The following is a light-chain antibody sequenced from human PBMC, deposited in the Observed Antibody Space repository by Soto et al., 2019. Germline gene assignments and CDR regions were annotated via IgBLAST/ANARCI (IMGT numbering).Light chain of an antibody. Sequence: EIVLTQSPGTLSLSPGERATLSCRASQSVSSSHLAWYQQKPGQAPRLLIYGASSRATGTPDRFSGSGSGTDFTLTISRLEPEDFAVYYCQQYGSSPETCGQGTKVDIK. CDR1: QSVSSSH. V-gene: IGKV3-20*01. J-gene: IGKJ1*01. CDR3: QQYGSSPET. CDR2: GAS.